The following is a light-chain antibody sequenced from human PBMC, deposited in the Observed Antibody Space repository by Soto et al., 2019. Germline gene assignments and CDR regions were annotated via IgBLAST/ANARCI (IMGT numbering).Light chain of an antibody. CDR1: QSISNW. Sequence: DIQMTQAPYTLRASVVGRATSRGRASQSISNWLAWYQQKPGTAPKVLIYHASNLQSGVPSGFSGSGSGTEYSLTIRSLQPDDFATYYCQPYNSSSPTFDVGTKVDIK. V-gene: IGKV1-5*01. CDR2: HAS. CDR3: QPYNSSSPT. J-gene: IGKJ4*02.